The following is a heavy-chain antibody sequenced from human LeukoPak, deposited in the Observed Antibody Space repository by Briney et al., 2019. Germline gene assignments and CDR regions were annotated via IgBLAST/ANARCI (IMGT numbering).Heavy chain of an antibody. CDR3: ARDQWSSSSQRNIDY. Sequence: ASVKVSCKASGYSFTTYGISWVRQAPGQGLEWMGWISAYNGNSIYAQKLQGRITVTTDTSTSTAYMELRSLTSDDTAVYYCARDQWSSSSQRNIDYWGQGTLVTVSS. CDR1: GYSFTTYG. CDR2: ISAYNGNS. V-gene: IGHV1-18*01. J-gene: IGHJ4*02. D-gene: IGHD6-13*01.